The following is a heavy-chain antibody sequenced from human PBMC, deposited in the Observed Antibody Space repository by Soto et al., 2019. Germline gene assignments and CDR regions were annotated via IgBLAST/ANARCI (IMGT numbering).Heavy chain of an antibody. V-gene: IGHV4-59*01. Sequence: KPSETLSLTCSFSCGSIISYYWSWIRQPPGKGLEWIGYIYYTGTTSYNPSLKSRVTISVDKSRNQFSLKLTSVTAADTAVYYCARGPNYDFWSGYFRGWGQGTLVTVSS. CDR3: ARGPNYDFWSGYFRG. D-gene: IGHD3-3*01. J-gene: IGHJ4*02. CDR1: CGSIISYY. CDR2: IYYTGTT.